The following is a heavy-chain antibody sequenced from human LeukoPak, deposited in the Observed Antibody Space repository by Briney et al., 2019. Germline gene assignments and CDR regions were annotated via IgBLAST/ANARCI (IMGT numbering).Heavy chain of an antibody. CDR1: GFTFSSNY. J-gene: IGHJ4*02. D-gene: IGHD3/OR15-3a*01. CDR2: IYSGGST. V-gene: IGHV3-53*01. Sequence: GGSLRLSCAASGFTFSSNYMSWVCQAPGKGLEWVSVIYSGGSTYYADSVKGRFTISRDNSKNTLYLQMNSLRAEDTAVYYCARDGGLGYYFDYWGQGTLVTVSS. CDR3: ARDGGLGYYFDY.